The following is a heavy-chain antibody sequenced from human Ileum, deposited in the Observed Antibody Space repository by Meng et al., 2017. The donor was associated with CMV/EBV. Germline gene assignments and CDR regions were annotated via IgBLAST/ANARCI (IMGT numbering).Heavy chain of an antibody. CDR2: IYSGGST. CDR1: GFTVSSNY. J-gene: IGHJ3*02. D-gene: IGHD3-22*01. Sequence: GSLRLSCAASGFTVSSNYMSWVRQAPGKGLEWVSVIYSGGSTYYADSVKGRFTVSRDNSQNTLYLQMNSLRPEDTAVYYCATAYYYDSSGYYPVFDIWGQGTMVTFAS. V-gene: IGHV3-66*02. CDR3: ATAYYYDSSGYYPVFDI.